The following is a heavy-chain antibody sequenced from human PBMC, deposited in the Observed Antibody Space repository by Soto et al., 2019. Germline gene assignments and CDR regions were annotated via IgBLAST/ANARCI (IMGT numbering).Heavy chain of an antibody. J-gene: IGHJ4*02. CDR1: GGSVSVDTYY. CDR2: IYYSGST. CDR3: AREREYYDSSGYDS. Sequence: SETLSLTCTVSGGSVSVDTYYWSWIRQPPGKGLEWIGYIYYSGSTKYNPSLKSRVTISVDTSKNQFSLKLSSVTAADTAVYYCAREREYYDSSGYDSWGQGTLVTVSS. V-gene: IGHV4-61*01. D-gene: IGHD3-22*01.